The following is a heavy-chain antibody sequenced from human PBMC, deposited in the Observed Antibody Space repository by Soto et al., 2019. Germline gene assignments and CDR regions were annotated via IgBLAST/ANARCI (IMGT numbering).Heavy chain of an antibody. J-gene: IGHJ4*02. D-gene: IGHD6-13*01. CDR3: ARSRSWEQQLVYYFDY. CDR1: GGSISSSNW. Sequence: PSETLSLTCAVSGGSISSSNWWSWVRQPPGKGLEWIGEIYHSGSTNYNPSLKSRVTISVDKSKNQFSLKLSSVTAADTAVYYCARSRSWEQQLVYYFDYWGQGTLVTVSS. CDR2: IYHSGST. V-gene: IGHV4-4*02.